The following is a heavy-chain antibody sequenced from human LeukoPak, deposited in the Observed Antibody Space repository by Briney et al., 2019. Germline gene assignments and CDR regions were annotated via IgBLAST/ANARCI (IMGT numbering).Heavy chain of an antibody. V-gene: IGHV1-69*05. CDR3: ARDLFRFLEMFDP. CDR2: IIPIFGTA. CDR1: GGTFSSYA. J-gene: IGHJ5*02. Sequence: ASAKVSCKASGGTFSSYAISWVRQAPGQGLEWMGRIIPIFGTANYAQKFQGRVTITTDESTSTAYMELSSLRSEDTAVYYCARDLFRFLEMFDPWGQGTLVTVSS. D-gene: IGHD3-3*01.